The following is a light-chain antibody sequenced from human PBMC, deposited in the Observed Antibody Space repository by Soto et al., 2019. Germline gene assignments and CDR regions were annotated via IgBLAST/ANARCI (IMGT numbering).Light chain of an antibody. CDR2: GNS. Sequence: QSVLTQPPSVSGAPGQRVTISCTGSSSNIGAGYDVHWYHQLPGTSPKVLIYGNSNRPSGVPDRFSGSKSGTSASLAITGLQAEDEADYYCQSYDSSLSGYVFGTGTKVNVL. CDR1: SSNIGAGYD. J-gene: IGLJ1*01. V-gene: IGLV1-40*01. CDR3: QSYDSSLSGYV.